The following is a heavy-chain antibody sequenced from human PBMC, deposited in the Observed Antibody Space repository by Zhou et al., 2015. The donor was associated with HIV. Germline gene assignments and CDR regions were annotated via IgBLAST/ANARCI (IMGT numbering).Heavy chain of an antibody. CDR2: ISYDGSNK. CDR3: AKGTHHYDSSGPRYFQH. V-gene: IGHV3-30*18. D-gene: IGHD3-22*01. J-gene: IGHJ1*01. Sequence: QVQLVESGGGVVQPGRSLRLSCAASGFTFSSYGMHWVRQAPGKGLEWVAVISYDGSNKYYADSVKGRFTISRDNSKNTLYLQMNSQRAEDTAVYYCAKGTHHYDSSGPRYFQHWGQGTLVTVSS. CDR1: GFTFSSYG.